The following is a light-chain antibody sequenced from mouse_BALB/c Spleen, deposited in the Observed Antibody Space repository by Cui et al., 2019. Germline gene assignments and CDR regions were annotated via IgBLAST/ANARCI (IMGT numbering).Light chain of an antibody. J-gene: IGKJ1*01. CDR3: HQWSSYPWT. CDR2: STS. CDR1: SSVRY. Sequence: IVLTQSQAIMSASLGEEITLTCSASSSVRYMHWYQQKSCTSPKLLIYSTSNLASGVPSRFSGSGSGTFYSLTISSVEAEDAADYYCHQWSSYPWTFGGGTKLEIK. V-gene: IGKV4-80*01.